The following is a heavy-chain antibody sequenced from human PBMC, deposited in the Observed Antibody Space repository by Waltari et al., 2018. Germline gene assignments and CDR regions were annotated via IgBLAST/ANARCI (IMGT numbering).Heavy chain of an antibody. CDR1: GFTFSSYS. Sequence: EVQLVESGGGLVKPGGSLRLSCAASGFTFSSYSMNWVRPAPGKGVEWVSSISSSSSYIYYADSVKGRFTISRDNAKNSLYLQMNSLRAEDTAVYYCARGKGAMKDWFDPWGQGTLVTVSS. J-gene: IGHJ5*02. CDR2: ISSSSSYI. D-gene: IGHD2-2*01. CDR3: ARGKGAMKDWFDP. V-gene: IGHV3-21*01.